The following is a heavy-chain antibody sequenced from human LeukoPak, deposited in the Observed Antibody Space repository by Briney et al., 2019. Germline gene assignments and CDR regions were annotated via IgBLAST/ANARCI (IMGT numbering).Heavy chain of an antibody. V-gene: IGHV1-18*01. D-gene: IGHD1-26*01. Sequence: GASVKVSCKASGYTFTRYGISWMRQAPGQGLEWMGWIATYNGKTSYGQRFQGRVTMTTDTSTSTAYMELRSLRSDDTAVYYCATRSGELPYYFDYWGQGTLVTVSS. CDR3: ATRSGELPYYFDY. CDR1: GYTFTRYG. J-gene: IGHJ4*02. CDR2: IATYNGKT.